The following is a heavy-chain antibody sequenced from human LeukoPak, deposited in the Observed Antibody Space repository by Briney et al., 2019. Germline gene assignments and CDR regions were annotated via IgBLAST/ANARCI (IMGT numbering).Heavy chain of an antibody. D-gene: IGHD2-2*01. CDR3: ATRYCSSTSCPPGSYYYYMDV. CDR2: IIPIFGTA. CDR1: GGTFSRYA. Sequence: SVKVSCKASGGTFSRYAISWVRQAPGQGLEWMGGIIPIFGTANYAQKFQGRVTITTDESTSTAYMELSSLRSEDTAVYYCATRYCSSTSCPPGSYYYYMDVWGKGTTVTVSS. V-gene: IGHV1-69*05. J-gene: IGHJ6*03.